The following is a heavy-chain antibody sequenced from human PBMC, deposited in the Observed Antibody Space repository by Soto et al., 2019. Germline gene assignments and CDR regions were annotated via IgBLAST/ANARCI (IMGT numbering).Heavy chain of an antibody. D-gene: IGHD3-10*01. CDR2: LAWNSDII. CDR3: AKDHYGSAIYGMDV. CDR1: GFSFEDYA. J-gene: IGHJ6*02. Sequence: EVQLVESGGGLVQPGRSLRLSCAASGFSFEDYAMHWVRQAPGKGLGWVSGLAWNSDIIGYADSVKGRFTISRDNGKNSLYLQMNSLRPEDTALYYCAKDHYGSAIYGMDVWGQGTTVTVSS. V-gene: IGHV3-9*01.